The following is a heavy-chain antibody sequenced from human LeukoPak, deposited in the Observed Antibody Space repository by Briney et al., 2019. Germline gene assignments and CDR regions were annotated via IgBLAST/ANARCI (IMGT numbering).Heavy chain of an antibody. J-gene: IGHJ4*02. CDR2: IYPGDSDT. Sequence: GESLKISCKSSGYIFTSYWIGWVRPMPGKGLEWMGIIYPGDSDTRYSPSFQGQVTISADKSIRTAYLQWSSLKASDTAMYYCARRRYYGSGSYAPFDYWGQGTLVTVSS. V-gene: IGHV5-51*01. CDR3: ARRRYYGSGSYAPFDY. D-gene: IGHD3-10*01. CDR1: GYIFTSYW.